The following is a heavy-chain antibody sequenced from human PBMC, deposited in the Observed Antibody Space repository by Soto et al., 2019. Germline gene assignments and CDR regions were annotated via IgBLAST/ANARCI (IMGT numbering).Heavy chain of an antibody. CDR1: GGSVRAPDW. V-gene: IGHV4-4*02. J-gene: IGHJ5*01. Sequence: SETLSLTCTLSGGSVRAPDWWNWVRQSPDKGLEWIAEVHISGHSNYNPSLRSRVSVSIDSSKNQFYLNLNSVTAADTAIYYCARVRQGCSANNCYFDPWGQGAQVTVSS. CDR3: ARVRQGCSANNCYFDP. CDR2: VHISGHS. D-gene: IGHD1-1*01.